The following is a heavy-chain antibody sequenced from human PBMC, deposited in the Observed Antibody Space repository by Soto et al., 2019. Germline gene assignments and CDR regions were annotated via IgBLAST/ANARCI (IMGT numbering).Heavy chain of an antibody. V-gene: IGHV4-4*02. CDR2: IYHSGTT. CDR3: ARDGESGYNLAV. D-gene: IGHD5-12*01. J-gene: IGHJ4*02. Sequence: QVQLEESGPGLVKPSGTLSLTCAVSGASISSGHWWSWVRQPPGKGLEWIGEIYHSGTTNYSPSLKSPEPVSRSVDTSKNQFSLRLTSVTAADTAVYYCARDGESGYNLAVWGQGSLVTVSS. CDR1: GASISSGHW.